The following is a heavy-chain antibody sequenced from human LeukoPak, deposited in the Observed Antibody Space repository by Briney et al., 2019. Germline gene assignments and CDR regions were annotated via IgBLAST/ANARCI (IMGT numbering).Heavy chain of an antibody. J-gene: IGHJ5*02. V-gene: IGHV4-38-2*02. CDR1: GYSISSDYF. CDR2: IFHSGSV. D-gene: IGHD1-14*01. Sequence: SETLSLTCTVSGYSISSDYFWGLVRQPPGKGLEWIGSIFHSGSVYYNPSLKSRVTMSVDTSRKQFSLRLTSVTAADTAVYYCTRAPRKAWFDPWGQGTLVTVSS. CDR3: TRAPRKAWFDP.